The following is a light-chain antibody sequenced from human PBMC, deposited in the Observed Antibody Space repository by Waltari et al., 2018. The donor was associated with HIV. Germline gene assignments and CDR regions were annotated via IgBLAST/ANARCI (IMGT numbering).Light chain of an antibody. CDR3: QHYKNLPIT. J-gene: IGKJ5*01. Sequence: DLQMTQSPSSLSASVGDSHTNTCQANQDIRNNLNWYQQKPGKAPNLLIFDASNVQTGVQSRFSGSGSGTDFTLTISSLQPEDVATYFCQHYKNLPITFGQGTRLEIK. CDR2: DAS. V-gene: IGKV1-33*01. CDR1: QDIRNN.